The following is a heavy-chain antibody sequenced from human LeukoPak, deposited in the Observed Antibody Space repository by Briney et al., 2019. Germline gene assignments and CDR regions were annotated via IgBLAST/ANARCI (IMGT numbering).Heavy chain of an antibody. V-gene: IGHV3-48*03. D-gene: IGHD4-17*01. CDR3: ARVEDDYGDYYYGMDV. Sequence: AGGSLRLSCAASGFTLNMYAMNWVRQAPGKGLEWVLYISNSDSTVHYADSVKGRFTISRDNAQNSLYLQMSSLRAEDTAVYYCARVEDDYGDYYYGMDVWGQGTTVTVSS. J-gene: IGHJ6*02. CDR1: GFTLNMYA. CDR2: ISNSDSTV.